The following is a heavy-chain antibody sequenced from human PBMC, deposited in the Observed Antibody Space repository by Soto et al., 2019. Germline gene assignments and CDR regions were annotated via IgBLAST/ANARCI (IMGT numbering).Heavy chain of an antibody. V-gene: IGHV1-46*01. D-gene: IGHD1-26*01. CDR3: ARDNSESNSWWFDP. CDR1: GFTFSRYY. CDR2: INPSGAST. J-gene: IGHJ5*02. Sequence: QVQLVQSGAEVKQPGASVKVSCKASGFTFSRYYMHWIRQAPGQGLEWMGIINPSGASTNYAQQFQGRVTLTRDTSTSTVSMEVSSLRSEDTAVYYCARDNSESNSWWFDPWGQGTLVTVSS.